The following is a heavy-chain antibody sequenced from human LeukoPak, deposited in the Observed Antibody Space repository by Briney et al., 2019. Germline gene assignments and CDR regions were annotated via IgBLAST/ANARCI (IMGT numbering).Heavy chain of an antibody. CDR1: GFTFSSYA. J-gene: IGHJ5*02. CDR2: INSDGSST. Sequence: GGSLRLSCAASGFTFSSYAMSWVRQAPGKGLVWVSRINSDGSSTSYADSVKGRFTISRDNAKNTLYLQMNGLRAEDTAVYYCAKGGNCSDTNCRNYNWFDPWGQGTLVTVSS. V-gene: IGHV3-74*01. CDR3: AKGGNCSDTNCRNYNWFDP. D-gene: IGHD2-2*01.